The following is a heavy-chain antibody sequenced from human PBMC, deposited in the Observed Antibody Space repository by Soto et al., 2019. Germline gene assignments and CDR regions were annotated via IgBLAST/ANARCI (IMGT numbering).Heavy chain of an antibody. CDR1: GGSISSYY. CDR3: ARFLVPAAILYYGMDV. Sequence: SEALSLTCTVSGGSISSYYWSWIRQPPGKGLEWIGYIYYSGSTNYNPSLKSRVTISVDTSKNQFSLKLSSVTAADTAVYYCARFLVPAAILYYGMDVWGQGTTVT. V-gene: IGHV4-59*01. D-gene: IGHD2-2*02. J-gene: IGHJ6*02. CDR2: IYYSGST.